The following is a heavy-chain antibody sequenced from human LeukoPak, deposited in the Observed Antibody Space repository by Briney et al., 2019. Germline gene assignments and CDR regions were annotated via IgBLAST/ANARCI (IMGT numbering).Heavy chain of an antibody. CDR2: VISSGGST. CDR3: ATDHGFHYGAYFDY. D-gene: IGHD4-17*01. V-gene: IGHV3-23*01. CDR1: GFTFTSYA. Sequence: GGSLRLSCAASGFTFTSYAMSWVRQAPGKGLEWVSSVISSGGSTYYADSVRGRFTISRDNSRNTLYLQMNSLRPEDTAVYYCATDHGFHYGAYFDYWGQGTLVTVSS. J-gene: IGHJ4*02.